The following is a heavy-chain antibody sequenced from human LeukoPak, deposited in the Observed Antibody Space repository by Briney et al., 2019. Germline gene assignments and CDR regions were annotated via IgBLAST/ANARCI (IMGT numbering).Heavy chain of an antibody. CDR3: ATGERPPPYTTDAWYFAL. D-gene: IGHD1-26*01. J-gene: IGHJ2*01. V-gene: IGHV3-13*04. Sequence: GGSLRLSCAASGFKFSNSDVHWVRQSAGRGLEWVSTIGTEADPFYPGSVKGRFTISRDNAKDSLYLQMNSLRVEDTGVYYCATGERPPPYTTDAWYFALWGRGTRVTVSS. CDR2: IGTEADP. CDR1: GFKFSNSD.